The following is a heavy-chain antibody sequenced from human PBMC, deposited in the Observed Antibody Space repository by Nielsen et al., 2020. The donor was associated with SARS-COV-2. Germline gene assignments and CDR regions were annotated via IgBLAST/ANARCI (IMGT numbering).Heavy chain of an antibody. V-gene: IGHV5-51*01. J-gene: IGHJ4*02. CDR2: FSPKYSVS. Sequence: GESLKISCRFSGYTFTTFSVAWVRQMPGKGLEWMGNFSPKYSVSLYSPTFQGHVTMSTDNSIATAYLQWSSLKASDTAIYYCARLREDLVPAYFDFWGQGTLVTVSS. CDR1: GYTFTTFS. D-gene: IGHD1-26*01. CDR3: ARLREDLVPAYFDF.